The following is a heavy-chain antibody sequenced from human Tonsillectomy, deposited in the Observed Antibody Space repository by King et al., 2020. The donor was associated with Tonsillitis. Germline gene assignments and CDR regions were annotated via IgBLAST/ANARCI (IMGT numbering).Heavy chain of an antibody. CDR3: TTARGGSYGELDY. Sequence: VQLVESGGGLVKPGGSLRLSCAASGFTFSNAWMSWVRQAPGKGLEWVGRIKSKTDGGTTDYAAPVKGRFTISRDDLKKKLYLQMNSLKTEDTAVYYCTTARGGSYGELDYWGQGTLVTVSS. V-gene: IGHV3-15*01. D-gene: IGHD1-26*01. J-gene: IGHJ4*02. CDR2: IKSKTDGGTT. CDR1: GFTFSNAW.